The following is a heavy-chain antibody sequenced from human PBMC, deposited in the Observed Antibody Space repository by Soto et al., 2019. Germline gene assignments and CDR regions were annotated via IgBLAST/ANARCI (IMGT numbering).Heavy chain of an antibody. V-gene: IGHV3-7*01. Sequence: GGSLRLSXAASGFTFSNYWMSWVRQAPGKGLEWVANIKQDGSEKYYVDSVKGRFTLSRDNAQNSLQLQMNSLRAEDTAIYFCARVAYGNGWIFDHWGQGTLVTVSS. J-gene: IGHJ4*01. CDR2: IKQDGSEK. CDR3: ARVAYGNGWIFDH. D-gene: IGHD6-19*01. CDR1: GFTFSNYW.